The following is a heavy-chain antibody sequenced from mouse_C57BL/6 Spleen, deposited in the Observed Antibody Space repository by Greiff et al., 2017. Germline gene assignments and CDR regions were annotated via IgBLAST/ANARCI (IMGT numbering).Heavy chain of an antibody. J-gene: IGHJ4*01. Sequence: QVQLQQPGAELVKPGASVKMSCKASGYTFTSYWITWVKQRPGQGLEWIGDIYPGSGSTNYNEKFKSKATLTVDTSSSTAYMQLSSLTSEDSAVYYCARSDCSSPYYAMDYWGQGTSVTVSS. CDR3: ARSDCSSPYYAMDY. CDR1: GYTFTSYW. D-gene: IGHD1-1*01. CDR2: IYPGSGST. V-gene: IGHV1-55*01.